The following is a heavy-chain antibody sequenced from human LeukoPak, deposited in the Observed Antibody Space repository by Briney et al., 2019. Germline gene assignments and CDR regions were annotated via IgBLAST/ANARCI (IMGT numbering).Heavy chain of an antibody. J-gene: IGHJ4*02. CDR1: GFTFSSYT. CDR2: ISTSSYI. D-gene: IGHD6-6*01. Sequence: GSLRLSCAASGFTFSSYTMNWVRQAPGKGLEWVSSISTSSYIYYADSVKGRFTISRDNAKNSLYLQMNSLRAEDTAVYYCARTRLPYSSSSVAYYFDYWGQGTLVTVSS. V-gene: IGHV3-21*01. CDR3: ARTRLPYSSSSVAYYFDY.